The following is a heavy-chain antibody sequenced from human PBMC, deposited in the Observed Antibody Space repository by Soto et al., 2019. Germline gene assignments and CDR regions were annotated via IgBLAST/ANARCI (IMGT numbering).Heavy chain of an antibody. J-gene: IGHJ6*02. V-gene: IGHV4-4*02. Sequence: TSETLSLTCAVSGGSISSSNWWSWVRQPPGKGLEWIGEINHSGSTNYNPSLKSRVTISVDTSKNQFSLKLSSVTAADTAVYYCARRLRTYYYDSSGYTLAYMDVWGQGTTVTVSS. CDR2: INHSGST. D-gene: IGHD3-22*01. CDR1: GGSISSSNW. CDR3: ARRLRTYYYDSSGYTLAYMDV.